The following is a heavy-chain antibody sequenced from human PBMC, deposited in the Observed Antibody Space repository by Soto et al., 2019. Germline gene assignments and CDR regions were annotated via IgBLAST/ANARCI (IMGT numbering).Heavy chain of an antibody. CDR1: GFTVRISY. J-gene: IGHJ4*02. CDR2: TPSDGHT. D-gene: IGHD2-8*02. CDR3: AKRKYCPCTAYFDY. V-gene: IGHV3-66*01. Sequence: GGPLRLSCAGSGFTVRISYMAWVRQVPGNGPERVSLTPSDGHTYYAESVTGRFTISRDDSENTLYLQMSSLRAEDPAVYYCAKRKYCPCTAYFDYWGQGTLVTVSS.